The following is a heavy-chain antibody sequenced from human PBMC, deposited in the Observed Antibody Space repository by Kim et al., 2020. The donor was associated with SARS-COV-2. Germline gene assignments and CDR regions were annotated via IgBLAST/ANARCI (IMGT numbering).Heavy chain of an antibody. V-gene: IGHV3-74*01. D-gene: IGHD3-22*01. CDR3: ARAGDYDISGYYGFCNH. J-gene: IGHJ1*01. Sequence: SVKCRFTIDRDNAKKTLYLQMNSLRPEDTAVYYCARAGDYDISGYYGFCNHWGQGALVTVSS.